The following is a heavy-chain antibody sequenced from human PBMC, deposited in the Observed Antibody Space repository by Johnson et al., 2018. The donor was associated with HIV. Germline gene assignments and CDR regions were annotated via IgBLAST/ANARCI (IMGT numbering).Heavy chain of an antibody. Sequence: EVQVVESGGGVVQPGRSLRLSCAASGFTFSRYAMHWVRQAPGKGLEWVSGISWNGGSTAYADSVKGRFTISRDNAKNSLYLQMHSLRVEDTASYYCARDLVGSPRAFDIWGQGTMVTVSS. V-gene: IGHV3-9*01. CDR1: GFTFSRYA. CDR3: ARDLVGSPRAFDI. D-gene: IGHD2-8*02. J-gene: IGHJ3*02. CDR2: ISWNGGST.